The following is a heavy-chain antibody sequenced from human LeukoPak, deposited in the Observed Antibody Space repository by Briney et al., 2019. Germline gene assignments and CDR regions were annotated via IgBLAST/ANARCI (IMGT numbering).Heavy chain of an antibody. V-gene: IGHV4-4*07. CDR3: ARRLPTPRYFDY. CDR1: GGSFSGYY. J-gene: IGHJ4*02. D-gene: IGHD2-15*01. Sequence: SETLSLTCTVSGGSFSGYYWTWIRQPAGRGLEWIGRISASGSTNYNPSLRSRVTMSVDTSTNQFSLNLNSVTAADTAVYHCARRLPTPRYFDYWGQGTLVTVSS. CDR2: ISASGST.